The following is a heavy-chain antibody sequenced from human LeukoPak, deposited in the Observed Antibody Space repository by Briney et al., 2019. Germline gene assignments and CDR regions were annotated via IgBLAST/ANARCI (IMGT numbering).Heavy chain of an antibody. CDR2: IKSKTDGGTT. CDR1: GFTFSNAW. CDR3: TTAIGSSGWHGATYYYYGMDV. J-gene: IGHJ6*02. Sequence: PGGSLRLSCAASGFTFSNAWMSWVRQAPGKGLEWVGRIKSKTDGGTTDYAAPVKGRFTISRDDSKNTLYLQMNSLKTEDTAVYYCTTAIGSSGWHGATYYYYGMDVWGQGTTVTVSS. V-gene: IGHV3-15*01. D-gene: IGHD6-19*01.